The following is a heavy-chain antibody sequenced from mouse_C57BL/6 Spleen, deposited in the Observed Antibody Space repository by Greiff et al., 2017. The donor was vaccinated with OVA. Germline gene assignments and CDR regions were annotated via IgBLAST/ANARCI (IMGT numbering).Heavy chain of an antibody. V-gene: IGHV5-16*01. J-gene: IGHJ2*01. CDR3: AREATWDEGVDY. D-gene: IGHD4-1*01. Sequence: EVKVVESEGGLVQPGSSMKLSCTASGFTFSDYYMAWVRQVPEKGLEWVANINYDGSSTYYLDSLKSRFIISRDNATNILYLQMSSLKSEDTAMYYCAREATWDEGVDYWGQGTTLTVSS. CDR2: INYDGSST. CDR1: GFTFSDYY.